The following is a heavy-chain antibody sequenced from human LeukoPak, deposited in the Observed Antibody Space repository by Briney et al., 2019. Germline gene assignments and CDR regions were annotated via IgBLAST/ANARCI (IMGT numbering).Heavy chain of an antibody. CDR3: AKGGKVVAVPDWFDP. Sequence: GRSPRLSCAASGFTFSSYGMHWVRQAPVKGLEWVAVISYDGSNKYYADSVKGRFTISRDNSKNTLYLQMNSLRAEDTAVYYCAKGGKVVAVPDWFDPWGQGTLVTVSS. CDR2: ISYDGSNK. V-gene: IGHV3-30*18. CDR1: GFTFSSYG. D-gene: IGHD2-15*01. J-gene: IGHJ5*02.